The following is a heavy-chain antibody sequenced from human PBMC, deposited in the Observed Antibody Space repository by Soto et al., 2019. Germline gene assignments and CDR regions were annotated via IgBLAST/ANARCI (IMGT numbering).Heavy chain of an antibody. CDR3: SRRRDDHRGYEVVGAFEI. J-gene: IGHJ3*02. CDR1: GFSLSTSGVG. V-gene: IGHV2-5*01. CDR2: IYWNDDK. D-gene: IGHD3-3*01. Sequence: ASGPTLVNPTQTLTLACTFSGFSLSTSGVGVGWIRQPPGKALEWLALIYWNDDKRYSPSLKSRLTITKDTSKNQVVLTMTNMDPVDTATYYCSRRRDDHRGYEVVGAFEIWGQGTMVAVSS.